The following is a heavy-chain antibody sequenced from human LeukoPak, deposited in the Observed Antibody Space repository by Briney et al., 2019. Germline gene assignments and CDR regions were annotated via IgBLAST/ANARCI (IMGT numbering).Heavy chain of an antibody. CDR1: GYRFTDYW. CDR2: IYPSDPDT. CDR3: ARRDSSGYYTHYFDY. D-gene: IGHD3-22*01. Sequence: GASLKISYQSSGYRFTDYWIGWVRPMPGKGLEWMGIIYPSDPDTRYSPSFQGQVTISADKSISTAYLQWSSLKASDTAMYYCARRDSSGYYTHYFDYWGQGTLVTVSS. V-gene: IGHV5-51*01. J-gene: IGHJ4*02.